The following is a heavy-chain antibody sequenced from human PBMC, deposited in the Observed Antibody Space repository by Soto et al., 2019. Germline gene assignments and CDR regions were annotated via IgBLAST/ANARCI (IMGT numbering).Heavy chain of an antibody. CDR1: GGSISSGGYY. J-gene: IGHJ5*02. V-gene: IGHV4-31*03. D-gene: IGHD2-21*02. Sequence: SETLSLTCTVSGGSISSGGYYWSWIRQHPGKGLEWIGYIYYSGSTYCNPSLKSRVTISVDTSKNQFSLKLSSVTAADTAVYYCARAAYCGGDCYSGFSSWGQGTLVTVSS. CDR2: IYYSGST. CDR3: ARAAYCGGDCYSGFSS.